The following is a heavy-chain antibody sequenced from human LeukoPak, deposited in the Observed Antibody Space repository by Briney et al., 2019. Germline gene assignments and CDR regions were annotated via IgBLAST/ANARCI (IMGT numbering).Heavy chain of an antibody. CDR1: GYTFTSYA. V-gene: IGHV1-3*01. CDR3: ARDHIVVVTAMLDY. CDR2: INAGNGNT. J-gene: IGHJ4*02. Sequence: ASVKVSCKDSGYTFTSYAMHWVSQAPGQRLEWMGWINAGNGNTKYSQKFQGRVTITRDTSARTAYMELSSLRSEDTAVYYCARDHIVVVTAMLDYWGQGTLVTVSS. D-gene: IGHD2-21*02.